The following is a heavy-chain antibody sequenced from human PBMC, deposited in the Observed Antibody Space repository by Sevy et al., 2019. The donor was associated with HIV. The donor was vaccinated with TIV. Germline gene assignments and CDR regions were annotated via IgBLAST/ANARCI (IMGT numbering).Heavy chain of an antibody. CDR2: ISGSGDST. V-gene: IGHV3-23*01. CDR1: GFTFSSYA. Sequence: GGSLRLSCAASGFTFSSYAMSWVRQAPGKGLEWVSVISGSGDSTYYADSVKGRFTISRDNSKNTQYLQMNSLRAEDTAVYYCAEGGTAVAGKGGAHFDYWGQGTLVTVSS. CDR3: AEGGTAVAGKGGAHFDY. J-gene: IGHJ4*02. D-gene: IGHD6-19*01.